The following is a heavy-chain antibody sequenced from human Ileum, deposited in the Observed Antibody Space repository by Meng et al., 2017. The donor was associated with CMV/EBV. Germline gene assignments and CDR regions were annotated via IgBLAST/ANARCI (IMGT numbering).Heavy chain of an antibody. CDR2: ISYSGNT. Sequence: HLVECGQALVMPYESLSLTVTCSGGPNSSPPSYWGCIRQPPGKGLEWIEIISYSGNTYYNPSLKSPVTISLDTSKNQFSLKLTSVTAADKAVYYCARASPQRRFLSYWGQGTLVTVSS. CDR1: GGPNSSPPSY. J-gene: IGHJ4*02. CDR3: ARASPQRRFLSY. V-gene: IGHV4-39*07. D-gene: IGHD3-3*01.